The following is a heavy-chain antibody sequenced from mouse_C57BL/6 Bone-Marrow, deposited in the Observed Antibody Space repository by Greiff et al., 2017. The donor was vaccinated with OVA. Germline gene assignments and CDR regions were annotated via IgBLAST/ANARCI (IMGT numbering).Heavy chain of an antibody. V-gene: IGHV1-81*01. D-gene: IGHD2-3*01. CDR3: ARDGYYLYFFDY. Sequence: QVQLQQSGAELARPGASVKLSCKASGYTFTSYGISWVKQRTGQGLEWIGEIYPRSGNTYYNEKFKGKATLTADKSSSTAYMELRSLTSEDSAVYFCARDGYYLYFFDYWGRGTTLTVSS. CDR1: GYTFTSYG. CDR2: IYPRSGNT. J-gene: IGHJ2*01.